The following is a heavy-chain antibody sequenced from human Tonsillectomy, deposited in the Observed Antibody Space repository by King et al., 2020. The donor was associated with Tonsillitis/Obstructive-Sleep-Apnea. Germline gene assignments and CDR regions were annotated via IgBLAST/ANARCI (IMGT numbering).Heavy chain of an antibody. D-gene: IGHD2-15*01. J-gene: IGHJ4*02. V-gene: IGHV4-34*01. CDR3: AREFDSLDY. CDR1: GGSFSGYY. CDR2: IDHTGST. Sequence: VQLQQWGAGLLKLSETLSLTCAVYGGSFSGYYWSWIRQPPGKGLEWIGEIDHTGSTNYNPSLKSRVTVSVDTSKNQFSLNLRSVTAADTAVYYCAREFDSLDYWGQGTLVTVSS.